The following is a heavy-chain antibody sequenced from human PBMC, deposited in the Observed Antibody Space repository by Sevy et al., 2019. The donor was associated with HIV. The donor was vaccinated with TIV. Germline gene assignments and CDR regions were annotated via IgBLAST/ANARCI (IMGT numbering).Heavy chain of an antibody. CDR2: ISGSGGST. V-gene: IGHV3-23*01. D-gene: IGHD3-10*01. CDR1: GFTFSSYG. J-gene: IGHJ5*02. Sequence: GGSLRLSCVASGFTFSSYGMSWVRQAPGEGLECVSDISGSGGSTYYADSVRGRFTISRDNSKNTLYPQMNSLRADDTAVYYCAKETIRGTYNWFDPWGQGTLVTVSS. CDR3: AKETIRGTYNWFDP.